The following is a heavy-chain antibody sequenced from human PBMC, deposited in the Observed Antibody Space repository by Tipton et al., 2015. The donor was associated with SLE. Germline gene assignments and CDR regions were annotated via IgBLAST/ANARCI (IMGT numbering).Heavy chain of an antibody. CDR1: GGSISSSSYY. Sequence: TLSLTCTVSGGSISSSSYYWGWIRQPPGKGLEWIGSIYYSGSTYYNPSLKSRVTISVDTSKNQFSPKLSSVTAADTAVYYCARALGDFWSGDYWYFDLWGRGTLVTVSS. CDR2: IYYSGST. D-gene: IGHD3-3*01. CDR3: ARALGDFWSGDYWYFDL. V-gene: IGHV4-39*01. J-gene: IGHJ2*01.